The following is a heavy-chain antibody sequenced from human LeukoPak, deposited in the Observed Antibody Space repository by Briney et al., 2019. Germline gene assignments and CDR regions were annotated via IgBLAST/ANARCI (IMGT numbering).Heavy chain of an antibody. CDR3: AKSKDYFDSSGFYFDY. CDR2: ISGSGGST. V-gene: IGHV3-23*01. CDR1: GFTFSSYA. D-gene: IGHD3-22*01. J-gene: IGHJ4*02. Sequence: PGGSLRLSCAASGFTFSSYAMSWVRQAPGKGLEWVSAISGSGGSTYYADSVKGRFTISRDNSKNTLYLQMNSLRAEDTAVYYCAKSKDYFDSSGFYFDYWGQGTLVTVSS.